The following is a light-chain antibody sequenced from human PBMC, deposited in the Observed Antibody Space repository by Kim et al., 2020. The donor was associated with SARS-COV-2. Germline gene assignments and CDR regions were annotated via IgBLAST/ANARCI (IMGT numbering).Light chain of an antibody. J-gene: IGKJ1*01. CDR3: QQYNNWPRT. CDR1: QSVSSN. CDR2: GAS. V-gene: IGKV3-15*01. Sequence: EIVMTRSPATLSVSPGERATLSCRASQSVSSNLAWYQQKPGQAPRLLIYGASTRATGIPARFSGSGSGTEFTLTISGLQSEDFAVYYCQQYNNWPRTFGQGTKVDIK.